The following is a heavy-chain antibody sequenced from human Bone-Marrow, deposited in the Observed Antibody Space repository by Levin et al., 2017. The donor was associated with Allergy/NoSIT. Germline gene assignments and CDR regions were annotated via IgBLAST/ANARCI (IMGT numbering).Heavy chain of an antibody. CDR1: GGSFTGYF. J-gene: IGHJ4*02. V-gene: IGHV4-34*01. CDR2: INHSGST. D-gene: IGHD3-10*01. CDR3: ARGGRWSFSYYFDY. Sequence: GSLRLSCAVDGGSFTGYFWTWIRQPPGKGLEWIGEINHSGSTKYNPSLTSRVTISVDTSKKEFSLNLSSVTAADTAVFYCARGGRWSFSYYFDYLGQGTRVTVSS.